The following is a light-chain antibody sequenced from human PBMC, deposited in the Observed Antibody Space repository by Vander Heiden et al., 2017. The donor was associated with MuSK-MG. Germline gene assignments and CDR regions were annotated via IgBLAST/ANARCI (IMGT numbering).Light chain of an antibody. CDR3: QQLNSSPHI. J-gene: IGKJ4*01. Sequence: DIQLTQSPSFLSASIGDRVTITCRASQGISSYLAWYQQKPGKAPKLLIYAASTLQSGVPSRFSGSGSGTEFTLTISSLQPEDFATYYCQQLNSSPHIFGGGTKVEIK. CDR1: QGISSY. V-gene: IGKV1-9*01. CDR2: AAS.